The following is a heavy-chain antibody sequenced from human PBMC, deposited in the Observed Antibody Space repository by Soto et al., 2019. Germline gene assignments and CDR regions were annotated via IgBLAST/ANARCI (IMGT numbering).Heavy chain of an antibody. CDR2: INPNSGGT. J-gene: IGHJ4*02. Sequence: XSVKVSCKASVYTFTGYYMHWVRQAPGQGLEWMGWINPNSGGTNYAQKFQGRVTMTRDTSISTAYMELSRLRSDDTAVYYCARDIVATIGSDFDYWGQGTLVTVSS. D-gene: IGHD5-12*01. CDR3: ARDIVATIGSDFDY. CDR1: VYTFTGYY. V-gene: IGHV1-2*02.